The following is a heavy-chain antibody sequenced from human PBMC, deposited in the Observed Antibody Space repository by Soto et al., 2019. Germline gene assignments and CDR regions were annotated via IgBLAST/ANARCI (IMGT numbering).Heavy chain of an antibody. CDR3: ARELMKGYCSGGSCYSGLTGYYYGMDV. D-gene: IGHD2-15*01. CDR2: INPNSGGT. V-gene: IGHV1-2*04. Sequence: EASVKVSCKASGYTFTGYYMHWVRQAPGQGLEWMGWINPNSGGTNYAQKFQGWVTMTRDTSISTAYMELSRLRSDDTAVYYCARELMKGYCSGGSCYSGLTGYYYGMDVWGQGTTVTVS. J-gene: IGHJ6*02. CDR1: GYTFTGYY.